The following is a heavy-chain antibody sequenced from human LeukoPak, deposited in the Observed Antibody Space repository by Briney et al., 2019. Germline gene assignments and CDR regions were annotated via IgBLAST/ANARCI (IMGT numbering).Heavy chain of an antibody. V-gene: IGHV3-21*01. D-gene: IGHD2-2*01. Sequence: GGSLRLSCVASGFTFSDYTMHWVRQAPGKGLEWVSSISSSSSYIYYADSLKGRFTISRDNAKNSLYLQMNSLRAEDTAVYYCASKAAAFYFDYWGQGTLVTVSS. CDR3: ASKAAAFYFDY. CDR2: ISSSSSYI. CDR1: GFTFSDYT. J-gene: IGHJ4*02.